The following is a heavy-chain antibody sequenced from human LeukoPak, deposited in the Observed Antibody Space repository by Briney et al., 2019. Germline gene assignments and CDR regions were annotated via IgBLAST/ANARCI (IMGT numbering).Heavy chain of an antibody. CDR1: GGSLSSSSYY. D-gene: IGHD5-24*01. CDR2: IYYSGST. J-gene: IGHJ4*02. Sequence: SETLSLTCTVSGGSLSSSSYYWGWIRQPPGKGLEWIGSIYYSGSTYYNPSLKSRVTMSVATSKNQFSLKLSSVTAADTAVYYCARGGTATIYYFDYWGQGTLVTVSS. CDR3: ARGGTATIYYFDY. V-gene: IGHV4-39*07.